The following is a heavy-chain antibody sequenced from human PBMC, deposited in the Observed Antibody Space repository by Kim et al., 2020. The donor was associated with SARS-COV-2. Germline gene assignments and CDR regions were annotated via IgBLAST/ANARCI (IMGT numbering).Heavy chain of an antibody. D-gene: IGHD3-16*01. V-gene: IGHV4-59*01. CDR1: GGSISSYY. Sequence: SETLSLTCTVSGGSISSYYWSWIRQPPGKGLEWIGYIYYSGSTNYNPSLKSRVTISVDTSKNQFSLKLSSVTAADTAVYYCARDQGLRLGYHYYYGMDVWGQGTTVTVSS. CDR2: IYYSGST. J-gene: IGHJ6*02. CDR3: ARDQGLRLGYHYYYGMDV.